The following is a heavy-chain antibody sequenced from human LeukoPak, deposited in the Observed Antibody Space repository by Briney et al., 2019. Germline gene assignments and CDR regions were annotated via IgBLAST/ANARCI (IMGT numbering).Heavy chain of an antibody. J-gene: IGHJ5*02. Sequence: PGGSLRLSCAASGFTFSSYWMSWVRQAPGKGLEWVASIKQDGSEKYYVDSVKGRFTISRDNAKNSLYLQMNSLRAEDTAVYYCARCLLPRVLLWFGEPPNWFDPWGQGTLVTVSS. CDR2: IKQDGSEK. V-gene: IGHV3-7*01. CDR3: ARCLLPRVLLWFGEPPNWFDP. CDR1: GFTFSSYW. D-gene: IGHD3-10*01.